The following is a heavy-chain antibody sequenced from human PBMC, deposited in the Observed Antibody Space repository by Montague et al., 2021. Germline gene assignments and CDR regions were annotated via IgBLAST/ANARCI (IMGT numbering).Heavy chain of an antibody. CDR2: SGST. Sequence: SGSTYYNPSLKSRVTISVDTSKNQFSLKLSSVTAADTAVYYCASSYYYDSSSYYSHDAFYIWVQGTMVNVAS. D-gene: IGHD3-22*01. V-gene: IGHV4-39*01. J-gene: IGHJ3*02. CDR3: ASSYYYDSSSYYSHDAFYI.